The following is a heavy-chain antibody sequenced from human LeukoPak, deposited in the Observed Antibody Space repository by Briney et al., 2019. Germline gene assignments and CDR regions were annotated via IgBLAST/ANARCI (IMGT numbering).Heavy chain of an antibody. D-gene: IGHD4-23*01. CDR1: GGSISSSNYY. J-gene: IGHJ4*02. V-gene: IGHV4-39*02. CDR2: MYKSGSI. Sequence: SETLSLTCTVSGGSISSSNYYWGWIRQPPGKGLEWIGNMYKSGSIYYNPSLKSRVTISVDTSKNHFSLKLNSVTAADTAVYYCAGLHDYGDKGDYWGQGTLVTVSS. CDR3: AGLHDYGDKGDY.